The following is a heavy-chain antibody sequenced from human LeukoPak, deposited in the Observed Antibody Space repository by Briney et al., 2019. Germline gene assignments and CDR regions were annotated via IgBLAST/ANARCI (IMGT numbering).Heavy chain of an antibody. CDR1: GGSFSGYY. V-gene: IGHV4-59*01. Sequence: PSETLSLTCAVYGGSFSGYYWSWIRQPPGKGLEWIGYIYYSGSTNYNPSLKSRVTISVDTSKNQFSLKLSSVTAADTAVYYCARRQGYGLIDYWGQGTLVTVSS. J-gene: IGHJ4*02. D-gene: IGHD1-1*01. CDR2: IYYSGST. CDR3: ARRQGYGLIDY.